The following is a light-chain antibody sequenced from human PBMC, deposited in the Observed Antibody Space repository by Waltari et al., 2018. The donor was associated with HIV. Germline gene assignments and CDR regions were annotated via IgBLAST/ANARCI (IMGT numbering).Light chain of an antibody. CDR3: VLYMGSGIWV. J-gene: IGLJ3*02. CDR2: STN. CDR1: SGSVSTNYY. V-gene: IGLV8-61*01. Sequence: QTVVTQEPSFSVSPGGTVTLPCGLRSGSVSTNYYPSWYQQTPGQAPRTLIYSTNTRSSGVPDRFSGSILGNKAALTITGAQADDESDYYCVLYMGSGIWVFGGGTKLTVL.